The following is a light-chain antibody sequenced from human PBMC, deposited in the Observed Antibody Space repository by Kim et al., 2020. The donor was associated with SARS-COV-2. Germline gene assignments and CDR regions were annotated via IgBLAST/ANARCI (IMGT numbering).Light chain of an antibody. CDR1: QSISSY. CDR3: QQRSNWPPIT. Sequence: SPGERATLSCRASQSISSYLAWYQQKPGQAPRLLIYDASNRATGIPARFSGSGSGTDFTPTISSLEPEDFAVYYCQQRSNWPPITFGQGTRLEIK. J-gene: IGKJ5*01. CDR2: DAS. V-gene: IGKV3-11*01.